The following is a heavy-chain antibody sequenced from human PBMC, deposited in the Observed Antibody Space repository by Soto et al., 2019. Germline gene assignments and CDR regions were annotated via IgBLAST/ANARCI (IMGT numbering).Heavy chain of an antibody. J-gene: IGHJ4*02. V-gene: IGHV3-21*01. Sequence: TGGSLSLSCAASGFTFSSYSMNWVRQAPGKGLEWVSSISSSSSYIYYADSVKGRFTISRDNAKNSLYLQMNSLRAEDTAVYYCAREGLRYFDWLFDAFDYWGQGTLVTVSS. CDR2: ISSSSSYI. CDR1: GFTFSSYS. D-gene: IGHD3-9*01. CDR3: AREGLRYFDWLFDAFDY.